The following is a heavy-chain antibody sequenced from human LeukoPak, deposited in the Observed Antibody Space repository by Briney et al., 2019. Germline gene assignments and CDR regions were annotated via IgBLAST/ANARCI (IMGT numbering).Heavy chain of an antibody. CDR3: ARDRIWQQQLVRVPHWEN. D-gene: IGHD6-13*01. CDR1: GFTFSSYS. V-gene: IGHV3-48*04. J-gene: IGHJ4*02. CDR2: ISSSSSTI. Sequence: PGGSLRLSCAASGFTFSSYSMNWVRQAPGKGLEWVSYISSSSSTIYYADSVKGRFTISRDNAKNSLYLQMNSLRAEDTAVYYCARDRIWQQQLVRVPHWENWGQGTLVTVSS.